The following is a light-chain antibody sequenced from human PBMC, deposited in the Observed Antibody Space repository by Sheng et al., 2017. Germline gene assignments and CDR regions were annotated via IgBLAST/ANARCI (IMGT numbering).Light chain of an antibody. Sequence: EIVLTQSPGTLSLSPGERATLSCRASQSVSSSYFAWYQQRPGQAPRLLIYAAFSRATGIPDRFSGSGSGTDYILTISRLEPEDSAVYYCQQYEISPITFGQGTRLEI. J-gene: IGKJ5*01. CDR2: AAF. CDR3: QQYEISPIT. CDR1: QSVSSSY. V-gene: IGKV3-20*01.